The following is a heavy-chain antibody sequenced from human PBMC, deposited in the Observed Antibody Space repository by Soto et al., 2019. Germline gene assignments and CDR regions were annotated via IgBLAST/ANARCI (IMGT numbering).Heavy chain of an antibody. D-gene: IGHD6-13*01. J-gene: IGHJ6*02. Sequence: PGGSLRLSCAASGFTFSSYAMHWVRQAPGKGLEWVAVISYDGSNKYYADSVKGRFTISRDNSKNTLYLQMNSLRAEDTAVYYCARGLRAAYYGMDVWGQGTTVTVSS. CDR3: ARGLRAAYYGMDV. CDR2: ISYDGSNK. V-gene: IGHV3-30-3*01. CDR1: GFTFSSYA.